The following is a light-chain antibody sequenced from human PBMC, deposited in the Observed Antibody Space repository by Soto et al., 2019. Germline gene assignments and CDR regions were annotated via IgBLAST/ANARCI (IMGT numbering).Light chain of an antibody. CDR3: QSYDSSLSGVV. J-gene: IGLJ3*02. CDR1: SSNIGAGYD. CDR2: GNI. V-gene: IGLV1-40*01. Sequence: QSVLTQPPSVSGAPGQRVTISCTGSSSNIGAGYDVHWYQQLPGTAPKLLIYGNINRPSGVPDRFSGSKSGTSASLAITGLQAEDEGDYYCQSYDSSLSGVVFGGGTKLTVL.